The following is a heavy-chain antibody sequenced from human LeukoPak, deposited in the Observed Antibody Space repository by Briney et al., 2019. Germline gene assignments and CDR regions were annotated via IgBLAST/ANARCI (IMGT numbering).Heavy chain of an antibody. CDR1: GGSISSYY. CDR2: IYYSGST. J-gene: IGHJ5*02. V-gene: IGHV4-59*01. D-gene: IGHD2-15*01. Sequence: PSETLSLTCTVSGGSISSYYWSWIRQPPGKGLEWIGYIYYSGSTNYSPSLKSRVTISVDTSKNQFSLKLSSVTAADTAVYYCARGTLLDPWGQGTLVTVSS. CDR3: ARGTLLDP.